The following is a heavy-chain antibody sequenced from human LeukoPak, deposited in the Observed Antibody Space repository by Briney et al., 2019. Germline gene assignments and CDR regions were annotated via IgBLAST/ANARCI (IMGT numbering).Heavy chain of an antibody. J-gene: IGHJ3*02. CDR3: ASPVIQPTLGRSFDAFDI. CDR2: IDYSGST. Sequence: SETLSLTCTVSGGSISSRSYYWGWIRQPPGKGLEWIGSIDYSGSTYYNPSLKSRVTISVDTSKNQFSLKLSSVTAADTAVYYCASPVIQPTLGRSFDAFDIWGQGTMVTVSS. V-gene: IGHV4-39*01. D-gene: IGHD2-21*01. CDR1: GGSISSRSYY.